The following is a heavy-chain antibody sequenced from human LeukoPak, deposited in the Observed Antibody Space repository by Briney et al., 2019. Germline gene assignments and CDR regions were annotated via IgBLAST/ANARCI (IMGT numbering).Heavy chain of an antibody. CDR3: ARGRAAAGLDY. V-gene: IGHV4-34*01. Sequence: SETPSLTCAVYGGSFSGYYWSWIRQPPGKGLEWIGEINHSGSTNYNPSLKSRVTISVDTSKNQFSLKLSSVTAADTAVYYCARGRAAAGLDYWGQGTLVTVSS. D-gene: IGHD6-13*01. CDR1: GGSFSGYY. J-gene: IGHJ4*02. CDR2: INHSGST.